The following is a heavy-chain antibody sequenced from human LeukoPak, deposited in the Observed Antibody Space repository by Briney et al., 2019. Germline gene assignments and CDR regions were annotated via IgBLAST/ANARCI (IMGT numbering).Heavy chain of an antibody. D-gene: IGHD2-2*01. Sequence: PPETVSLTCTVSGGSISSDYWSWFRQPPRKGLEWIGYIHFSGSTTYNPSLKSRVTISIDTSKNQFSLNLSSVTAADTAVYYCTREVGTGFQVNYYYYMDVWGKGTTVTVSS. CDR2: IHFSGST. J-gene: IGHJ6*03. V-gene: IGHV4-59*01. CDR3: TREVGTGFQVNYYYYMDV. CDR1: GGSISSDY.